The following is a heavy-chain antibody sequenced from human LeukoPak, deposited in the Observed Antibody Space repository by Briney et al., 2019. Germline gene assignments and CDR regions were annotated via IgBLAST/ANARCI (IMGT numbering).Heavy chain of an antibody. D-gene: IGHD3-10*01. J-gene: IGHJ4*02. CDR3: AKDKVYGSGSYFFDY. V-gene: IGHV3-9*01. CDR1: GFTFDDYA. CDR2: ISWNSGSI. Sequence: QSGGSLRLSCAASGFTFDDYAMHWVRQAPGKGLEWVSGISWNSGSIGYADSVKGRFTISRDNAKNSLYLQMNSLRAEDTALYYCAKDKVYGSGSYFFDYWGQGTLVTVSS.